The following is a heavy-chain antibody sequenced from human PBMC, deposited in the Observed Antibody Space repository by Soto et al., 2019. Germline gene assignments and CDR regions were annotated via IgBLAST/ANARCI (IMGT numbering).Heavy chain of an antibody. CDR2: IDNSGST. V-gene: IGHV4-4*07. CDR1: GGSISNYF. CDR3: ARGGQDFWSGPFDY. D-gene: IGHD3-3*01. Sequence: SETLSLTCTVSGGSISNYFCNWIRQPAGKGLEWIGRIDNSGSTNYNPSLKSRITMSADTSRNQFSLKLNSVTAADTAVYYCARGGQDFWSGPFDYWGQGTLVTVSS. J-gene: IGHJ4*01.